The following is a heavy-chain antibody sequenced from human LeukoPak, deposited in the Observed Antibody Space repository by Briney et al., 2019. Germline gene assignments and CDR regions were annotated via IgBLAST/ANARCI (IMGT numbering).Heavy chain of an antibody. CDR1: GGSFSGYY. Sequence: SETLSLTCAVYGGSFSGYYWSWIRQPPGKGLEWIGEINHSGSTNYNPSLKSRVTISVDTSKNQFSLKLSSVTAADTAVYYCARAFAGLGAFDIWGQGTMVTASS. D-gene: IGHD6-13*01. CDR3: ARAFAGLGAFDI. V-gene: IGHV4-34*01. CDR2: INHSGST. J-gene: IGHJ3*02.